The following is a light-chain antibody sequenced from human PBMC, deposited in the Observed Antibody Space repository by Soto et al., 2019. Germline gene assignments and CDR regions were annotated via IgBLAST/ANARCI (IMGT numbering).Light chain of an antibody. CDR3: QQRSDWHT. V-gene: IGKV3D-20*02. CDR1: QSVSSNY. Sequence: EIVLTHSPGTLSLSPGERATLSCRASQSVSSNYLAWYQQKPGQAPKVLIYRASIRATGIPDRFTGSGSGTDCTLTISSLEPEDFAVYYCQQRSDWHTFGQGTRLEIK. CDR2: RAS. J-gene: IGKJ5*01.